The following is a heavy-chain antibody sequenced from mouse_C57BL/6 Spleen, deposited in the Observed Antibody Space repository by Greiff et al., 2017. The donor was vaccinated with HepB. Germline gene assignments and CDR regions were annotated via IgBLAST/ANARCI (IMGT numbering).Heavy chain of an antibody. Sequence: VQLQQSGAELVKPGASVKISCKASGYAFSSYWMNWVKQRPGKGLEWIGQIYPGDGDTNYNGKFKGKATLTADKSSSPAYMQLRSLTSEDFAVYFCARGDGYGYFDVGGTGTTVTVSS. J-gene: IGHJ1*03. CDR3: ARGDGYGYFDV. CDR1: GYAFSSYW. D-gene: IGHD2-3*01. V-gene: IGHV1-80*01. CDR2: IYPGDGDT.